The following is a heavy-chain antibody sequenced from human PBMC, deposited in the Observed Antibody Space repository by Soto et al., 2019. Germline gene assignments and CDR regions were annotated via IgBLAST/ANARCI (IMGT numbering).Heavy chain of an antibody. CDR3: ATSERVGATTAFDI. Sequence: SETLSLTCTVSGGSISSYYWSWIRQPPGKGLEWIGYIYYSGSTNYNPSLKSRVTISVDTSKNQFSLKLSSVTAADTAVYYCATSERVGATTAFDIWGQGTMVTVSS. CDR2: IYYSGST. D-gene: IGHD1-26*01. V-gene: IGHV4-59*01. J-gene: IGHJ3*02. CDR1: GGSISSYY.